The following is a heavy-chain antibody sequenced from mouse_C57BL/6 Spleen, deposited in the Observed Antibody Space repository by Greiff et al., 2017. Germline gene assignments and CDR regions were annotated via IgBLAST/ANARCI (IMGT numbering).Heavy chain of an antibody. D-gene: IGHD1-1*01. CDR2: IWTGGGT. J-gene: IGHJ1*03. Sequence: VQLMESGPGLVAPSQSLSITCTVSGFSLTSYAISWVRQPPGKGLEWLGVIWTGGGTNYNSALKSRLSISKDNSKSQVFLKMNSLQTDDTARYYCARNGGYYGSSYDWYFDVWGTGTTVTVSS. V-gene: IGHV2-9-1*01. CDR3: ARNGGYYGSSYDWYFDV. CDR1: GFSLTSYA.